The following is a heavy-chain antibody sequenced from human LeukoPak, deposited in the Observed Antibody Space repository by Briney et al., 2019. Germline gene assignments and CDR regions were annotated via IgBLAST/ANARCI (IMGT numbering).Heavy chain of an antibody. D-gene: IGHD2-15*01. CDR1: GFTFSSSY. Sequence: PGGSLRLSCAASGFTFSSSYMYWVRQAPGKGLEWVSFFYRGETTYYAESARGRFTISRDISKNTLYLLMNSLVPEDTAVYYCAREVVSIPSYFESWGQGTRVTVSS. J-gene: IGHJ4*02. CDR3: AREVVSIPSYFES. V-gene: IGHV3-53*01. CDR2: FYRGETT.